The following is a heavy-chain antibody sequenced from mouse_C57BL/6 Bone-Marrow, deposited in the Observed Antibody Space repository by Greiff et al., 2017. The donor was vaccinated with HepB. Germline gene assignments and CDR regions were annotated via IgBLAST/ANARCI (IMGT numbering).Heavy chain of an antibody. Sequence: VQLQHPGAELVKPGASVKMSCKASGYTFTSYWITWVKQRPGQGLEWIGDIYPGSGSTNYNEKFKSKATLTVDTSSSTAYMQLSSLTSEDSAVYYCARESCFYYAMDYWGQGTSVTVSS. V-gene: IGHV1-55*01. CDR1: GYTFTSYW. J-gene: IGHJ4*01. D-gene: IGHD3-3*01. CDR3: ARESCFYYAMDY. CDR2: IYPGSGST.